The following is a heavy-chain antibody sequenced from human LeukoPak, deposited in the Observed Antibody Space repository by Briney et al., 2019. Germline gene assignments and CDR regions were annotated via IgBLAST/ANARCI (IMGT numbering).Heavy chain of an antibody. Sequence: GGSLRLSCAASGFTFDDYGMSWVRHAPGKGLEWVSGINWNGGSTGYADSVRGRFTISRDNAKNSLYLQMNSLRAEDTALYYCAKEKASVIAALDYWGQGTLVTVSS. CDR1: GFTFDDYG. CDR3: AKEKASVIAALDY. CDR2: INWNGGST. J-gene: IGHJ4*02. D-gene: IGHD6-6*01. V-gene: IGHV3-20*04.